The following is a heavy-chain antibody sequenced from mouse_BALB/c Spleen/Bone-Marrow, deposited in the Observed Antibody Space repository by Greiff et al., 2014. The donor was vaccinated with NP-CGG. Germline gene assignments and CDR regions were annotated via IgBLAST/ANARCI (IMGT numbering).Heavy chain of an antibody. V-gene: IGHV1-5*01. D-gene: IGHD4-1*01. CDR3: ARNWDRVFAY. CDR1: GYTFTNYW. J-gene: IGHJ3*01. Sequence: EVQLQQSGTVLARPGASLRMSCKASGYTFTNYWINWIKQRPGQGLEWIGAIYPGNNDAKYTQKFKAKAKLTAVTSTSTADMELSSLTNEDSAVYYCARNWDRVFAYWGQGTLVTVSA. CDR2: IYPGNNDA.